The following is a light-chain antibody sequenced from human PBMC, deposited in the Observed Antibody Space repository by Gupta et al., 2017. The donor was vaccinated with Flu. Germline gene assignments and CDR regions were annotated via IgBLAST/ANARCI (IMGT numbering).Light chain of an antibody. J-gene: IGLJ2*01. Sequence: GQTVRITCQGDSLRSYYASWYQQKPGQAPVLVIYGKNNRPSGIPDRFSGSSSGNTASLTITGAQAEDEADYYCNSRDSSGNHVVFGGGTKLTVL. CDR2: GKN. CDR1: SLRSYY. V-gene: IGLV3-19*01. CDR3: NSRDSSGNHVV.